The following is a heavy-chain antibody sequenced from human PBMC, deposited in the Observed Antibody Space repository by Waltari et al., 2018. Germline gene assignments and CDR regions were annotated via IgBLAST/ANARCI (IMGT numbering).Heavy chain of an antibody. D-gene: IGHD6-13*01. CDR1: GGSISSSSYY. CDR3: ASNSNTGGYYGLDV. J-gene: IGHJ6*02. V-gene: IGHV4-39*01. Sequence: QLQLQESGPGLVKPSETLSLTCTVSGGSISSSSYYWGWIRQPPGKGLEWIGTIYYGGSTYYNPSLNSRVTISVDTSKNQFSLKLSSVTAADTAVYYCASNSNTGGYYGLDVWGQGTTVTVSS. CDR2: IYYGGST.